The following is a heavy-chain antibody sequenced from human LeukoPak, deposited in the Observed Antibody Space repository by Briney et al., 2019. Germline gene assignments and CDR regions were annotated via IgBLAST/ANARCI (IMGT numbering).Heavy chain of an antibody. CDR3: ARDTLYCSSTSCYLGGFQDNWFDP. Sequence: ASVKASCKASGGTFSSYAISWVRQAPGQGLEWMGRIIPILGIANYAQKFQGRVTITADKSTSTAYMELSSLRSEDTAVYYCARDTLYCSSTSCYLGGFQDNWFDPWGQGTLVTVSS. D-gene: IGHD2-2*01. CDR2: IIPILGIA. CDR1: GGTFSSYA. V-gene: IGHV1-69*04. J-gene: IGHJ5*02.